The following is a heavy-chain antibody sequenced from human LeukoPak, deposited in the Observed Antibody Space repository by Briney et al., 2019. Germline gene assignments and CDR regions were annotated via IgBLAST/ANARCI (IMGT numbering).Heavy chain of an antibody. CDR1: GFIIFKSW. J-gene: IGHJ3*02. CDR2: TKQDASET. CDR3: ARVAGEASGYHPFDI. D-gene: IGHD3-22*01. V-gene: IGHV3-7*01. Sequence: GGSLSLSCAASGFIIFKSWMTWVRQAPGKGLEWVAITKQDASETYYLDSVKGRFTISRDNAKNSIYLHMTRLRVEDTAVYYCARVAGEASGYHPFDIWGQGTMVTASS.